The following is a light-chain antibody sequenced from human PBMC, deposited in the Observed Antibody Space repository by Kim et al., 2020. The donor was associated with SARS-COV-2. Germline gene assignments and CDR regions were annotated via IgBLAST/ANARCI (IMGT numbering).Light chain of an antibody. CDR1: SGHSSYI. V-gene: IGLV4-60*03. CDR3: ETWDSNNV. CDR2: LEGSGSY. J-gene: IGLJ6*01. Sequence: QPVLTQSSSASASLGSSVKLTCTLSSGHSSYIIAWHQQQPGKAPRYLMKLEGSGSYNKGSGVPDRFSGSSSGADRYLTISNLQSEDEADYYCETWDSNNVFGSGTKVTVL.